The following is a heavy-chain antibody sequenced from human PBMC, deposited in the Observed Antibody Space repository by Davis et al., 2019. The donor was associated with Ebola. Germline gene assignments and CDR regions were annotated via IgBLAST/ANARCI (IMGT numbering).Heavy chain of an antibody. CDR3: ATDASRMAAAH. CDR1: GGTFSTYS. CDR2: IIPIFGAT. J-gene: IGHJ1*01. V-gene: IGHV1-69*13. Sequence: AASAKVSCKASGGTFSTYSISWVRQAPGQGLEWMGGIIPIFGATKYAERFQGRVSITADESTSTAYMELSSLTSDDSAMYYCATDASRMAAAHWGQGTLVTVSS. D-gene: IGHD6-25*01.